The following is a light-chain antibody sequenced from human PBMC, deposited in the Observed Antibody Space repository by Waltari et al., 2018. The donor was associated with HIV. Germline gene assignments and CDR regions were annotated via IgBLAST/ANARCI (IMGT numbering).Light chain of an antibody. V-gene: IGKV3-20*01. Sequence: EIVLTQSPGTLSLSPGESATLSCRASQSVSSNYLAWYQQKPGQAPRLLIYGASRRATGIPDRFSGSGSGTDFTLTISRLEPEDFAVYYCQQYGSSSITFGQGTRLEIK. CDR3: QQYGSSSIT. CDR1: QSVSSNY. J-gene: IGKJ5*01. CDR2: GAS.